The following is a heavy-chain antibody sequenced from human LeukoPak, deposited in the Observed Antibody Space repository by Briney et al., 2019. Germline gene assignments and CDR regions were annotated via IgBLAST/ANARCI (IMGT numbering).Heavy chain of an antibody. Sequence: GVLRLSCAASGFTFSSYSMNWVRQAPGKGLEWVSSISSSSSYIYYADSVKGRFTISRDNAKNSLYLQMNSLRAEDTAVYYCASRGSGWYFFNYWGQGTLVTVSS. CDR2: ISSSSSYI. D-gene: IGHD6-19*01. J-gene: IGHJ4*02. V-gene: IGHV3-21*01. CDR1: GFTFSSYS. CDR3: ASRGSGWYFFNY.